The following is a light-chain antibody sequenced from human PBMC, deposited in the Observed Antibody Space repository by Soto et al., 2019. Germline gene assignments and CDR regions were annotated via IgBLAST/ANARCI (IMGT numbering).Light chain of an antibody. CDR1: QGISSY. V-gene: IGKV1-9*01. CDR3: QQYDSVPLT. Sequence: GVSLSITCLAKQGISSYLVCYQQKTGTARKRVVYAASTLQTGVPSRFSGRRSGTDFTFTISSLQPEDIATYYCQQYDSVPLTFGGGTKVDI. CDR2: AAS. J-gene: IGKJ4*01.